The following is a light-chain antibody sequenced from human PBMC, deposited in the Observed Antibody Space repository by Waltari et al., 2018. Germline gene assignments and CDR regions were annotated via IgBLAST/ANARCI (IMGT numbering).Light chain of an antibody. J-gene: IGLJ3*02. CDR1: VLSHHY. CDR3: YSASDNNWV. V-gene: IGLV3-27*01. Sequence: SYELTQPSSVSVSPGQTARITCPGDVLSHHYARWLQQKPGQAPPLLIYEDTKRPSGIPERFSGSSSGTTVTLTITGAQVEDEADYYCYSASDNNWVFGGGTMLTVL. CDR2: EDT.